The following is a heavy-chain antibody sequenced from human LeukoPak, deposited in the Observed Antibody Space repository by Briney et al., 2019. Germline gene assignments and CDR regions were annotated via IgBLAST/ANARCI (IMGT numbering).Heavy chain of an antibody. Sequence: SETLSLTCSVSAFSISNGYYWGWVRQPPGKGLEFIVSMYHSGSTSYNPSLKSRVTISVDTSKNQFSLKLSSVTAADTAVYYCARIASYCTNGVCRAVYFDYWGQGTLVTVSS. V-gene: IGHV4-38-2*02. CDR1: AFSISNGYY. D-gene: IGHD2-8*01. CDR2: MYHSGST. J-gene: IGHJ4*02. CDR3: ARIASYCTNGVCRAVYFDY.